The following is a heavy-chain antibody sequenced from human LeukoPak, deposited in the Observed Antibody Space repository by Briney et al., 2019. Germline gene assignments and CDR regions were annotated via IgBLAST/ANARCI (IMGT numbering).Heavy chain of an antibody. CDR1: GGSISSSSYY. J-gene: IGHJ5*02. Sequence: SETLSLTCTVSGGSISSSSYYWGWIRQPPGKGLEWIGSIYYSGSTYYNPSLKSRVTISVDTSKNQFSLKLSSVTAADTAVYYCARGKEIAAADYNWFDPWGQGTLVTVSS. V-gene: IGHV4-39*01. CDR3: ARGKEIAAADYNWFDP. D-gene: IGHD6-13*01. CDR2: IYYSGST.